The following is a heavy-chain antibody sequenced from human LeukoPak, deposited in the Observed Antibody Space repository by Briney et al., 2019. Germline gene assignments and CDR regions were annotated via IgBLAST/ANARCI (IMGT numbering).Heavy chain of an antibody. CDR2: IYHSGST. Sequence: SETLSLTCTVSGYSISSGYFWGWIRQPPGKGLECIGTIYHSGSTYYNPSLKSRVTISVDTSKNQFSLKLSSVTAADTAVYYCARQISRSGRFNYYFDYWGQGTLVTVSS. D-gene: IGHD3-10*01. V-gene: IGHV4-38-2*02. J-gene: IGHJ4*02. CDR3: ARQISRSGRFNYYFDY. CDR1: GYSISSGYF.